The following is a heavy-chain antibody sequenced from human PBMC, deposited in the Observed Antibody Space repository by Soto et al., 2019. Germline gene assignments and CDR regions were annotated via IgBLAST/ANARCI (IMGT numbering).Heavy chain of an antibody. Sequence: GGSLRLSCAASGFTFSSYAMHWVRQAPGKGLEWVAVISYDGSNKYYADSVKGRFTISRDNSKNTLYLQMNSLRAEDTAVYYCASGWFGPPDYWGQGTLVTVS. J-gene: IGHJ4*02. CDR1: GFTFSSYA. D-gene: IGHD3-10*01. CDR2: ISYDGSNK. V-gene: IGHV3-30-3*01. CDR3: ASGWFGPPDY.